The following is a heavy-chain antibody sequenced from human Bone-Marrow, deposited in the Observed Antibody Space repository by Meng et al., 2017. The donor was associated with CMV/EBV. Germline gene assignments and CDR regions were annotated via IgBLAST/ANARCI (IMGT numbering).Heavy chain of an antibody. CDR1: GGTFSSYA. CDR2: IIPIFGTA. J-gene: IGHJ6*02. CDR3: ADHSSSSRKGTIDYYYYGMDV. V-gene: IGHV1-69*05. Sequence: SVKVSCKASGGTFSSYAISWVRQAPGQGLEWMGGIIPIFGTANYAQKFQGRVTITTDESTSTAYMELSSLRSEDTAVYYCADHSSSSRKGTIDYYYYGMDVCGQGTTVTVSS. D-gene: IGHD6-6*01.